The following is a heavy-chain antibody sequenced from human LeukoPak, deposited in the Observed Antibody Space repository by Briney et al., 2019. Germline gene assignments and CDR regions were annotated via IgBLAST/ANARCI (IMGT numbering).Heavy chain of an antibody. V-gene: IGHV5-51*01. CDR3: ARLTSSWSFDY. D-gene: IGHD6-13*01. Sequence: GESLQISCQGSGSSFTNYWIGWVRQMPGKGLEWMGIISPDGSDTRYSPSFQGQVTISADKSITTAYLQWSSLKASDTAMYYCARLTSSWSFDYWGQGTLVTVSS. CDR1: GSSFTNYW. J-gene: IGHJ4*02. CDR2: ISPDGSDT.